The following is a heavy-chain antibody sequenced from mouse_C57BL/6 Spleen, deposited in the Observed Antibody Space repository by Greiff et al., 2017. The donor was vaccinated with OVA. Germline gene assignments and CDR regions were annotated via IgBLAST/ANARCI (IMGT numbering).Heavy chain of an antibody. CDR3: ARRNDYDYAMDY. D-gene: IGHD2-4*01. CDR2: IYPGDGDT. CDR1: GYAFSSYW. J-gene: IGHJ4*01. Sequence: VQLQQSGAELVKPGASVKLSCKASGYAFSSYWMNWVKQRPGKGLEWIGQIYPGDGDTNYNGKFKGKATLTADKSSSTAYMQLSRLTSEDSAVYVCARRNDYDYAMDYWGQGTSVTVSS. V-gene: IGHV1-80*01.